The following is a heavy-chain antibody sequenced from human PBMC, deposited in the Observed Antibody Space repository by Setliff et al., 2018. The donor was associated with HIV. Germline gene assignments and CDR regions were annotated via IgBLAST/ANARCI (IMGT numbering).Heavy chain of an antibody. Sequence: SETLSLTCTVSGGSIRSSSYYWGWIRQPPGKGLEWIGEIIPSGSTNYNPSLKSRFTMSIDTSKSQFSLKLSSVTAADTAVYHCSRLADGGYDFRGYFDLWGRGTLVTVSS. CDR3: SRLADGGYDFRGYFDL. CDR1: GGSIRSSSYY. V-gene: IGHV4-39*07. CDR2: IIPSGST. J-gene: IGHJ2*01. D-gene: IGHD5-12*01.